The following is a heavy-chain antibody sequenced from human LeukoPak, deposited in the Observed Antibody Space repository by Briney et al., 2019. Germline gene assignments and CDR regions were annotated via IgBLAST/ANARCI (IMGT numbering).Heavy chain of an antibody. Sequence: GGSLRLSCAASGFTFNAYSMGWVRQAPGKGLEWVSIVSRASESIFYADSVKGRFTISRDNAKNSLYLQMNSLRAEDTAVYYCARGDSSSSSWYHYWGQGTLVTVSS. J-gene: IGHJ4*02. CDR1: GFTFNAYS. V-gene: IGHV3-21*01. CDR2: VSRASESI. D-gene: IGHD6-13*01. CDR3: ARGDSSSSSWYHY.